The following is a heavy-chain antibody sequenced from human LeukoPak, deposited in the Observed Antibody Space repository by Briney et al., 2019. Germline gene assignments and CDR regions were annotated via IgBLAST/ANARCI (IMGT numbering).Heavy chain of an antibody. V-gene: IGHV3-53*01. D-gene: IGHD6-13*01. CDR1: GFIVSSNY. CDR3: ASTGEQQLVPSLWASFNY. J-gene: IGHJ4*02. CDR2: IYSGNST. Sequence: GGSLRLSCAASGFIVSSNYMSWVRQAPGKGLEWVSVIYSGNSTYYADSVKGRFTISRDNSKNTLYLQMNSLRAEDTAVYYCASTGEQQLVPSLWASFNYWGQGTLVTVSS.